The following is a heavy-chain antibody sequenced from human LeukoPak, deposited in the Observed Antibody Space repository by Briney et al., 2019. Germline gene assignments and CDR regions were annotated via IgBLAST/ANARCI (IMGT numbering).Heavy chain of an antibody. J-gene: IGHJ4*02. Sequence: PGGSLRLSCAASGFTFSSYWMSWVRQVSGKRLEWVANIKPDGSEEYYVDSVKGRFTISRDNAEKSLYLQMNSLRVEDTAVYYCTLVTRATAAVDYWGQGTLVTVSS. CDR2: IKPDGSEE. CDR1: GFTFSSYW. V-gene: IGHV3-7*01. CDR3: TLVTRATAAVDY. D-gene: IGHD6-13*01.